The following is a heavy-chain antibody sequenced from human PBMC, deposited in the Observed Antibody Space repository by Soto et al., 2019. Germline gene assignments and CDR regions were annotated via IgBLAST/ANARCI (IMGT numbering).Heavy chain of an antibody. Sequence: ASVKVSCKASGYSFTNNDVTWVRQATGQGLEWMGWMNPGSGDTGHAQKFQGRVTMTRDISIATAYMELSSLRSDDTAIYYCARMATFGSLNWFDPWGQGTLVTVYS. CDR3: ARMATFGSLNWFDP. V-gene: IGHV1-8*01. J-gene: IGHJ5*02. CDR2: MNPGSGDT. D-gene: IGHD3-16*01. CDR1: GYSFTNND.